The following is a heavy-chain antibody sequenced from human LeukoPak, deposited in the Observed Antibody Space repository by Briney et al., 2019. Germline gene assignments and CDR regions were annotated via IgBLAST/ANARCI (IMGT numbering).Heavy chain of an antibody. J-gene: IGHJ4*02. CDR3: ARYWHLDY. Sequence: ETLSLTCTVSGGSISSYYWSWIRQPPGKGLEWVSVIYSGGSTYYADSVKGRFTISRDNSKNTLYLQMNSLRAEDTAVYYCARYWHLDYWGQGTLVTVSS. CDR1: GGSISSYY. V-gene: IGHV3-66*01. D-gene: IGHD2-8*02. CDR2: IYSGGST.